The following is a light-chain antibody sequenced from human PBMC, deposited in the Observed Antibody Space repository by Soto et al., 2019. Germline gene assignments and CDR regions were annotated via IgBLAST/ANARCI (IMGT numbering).Light chain of an antibody. CDR1: QSISNW. J-gene: IGKJ5*01. V-gene: IGKV1-12*01. Sequence: DIQMTQSPSSLSASVGDRVTINYRASQSISNWLAWYQQKPGKAPKVLIYAASSLQTGVPSRFSGSGSGTDFTLTINSLQPEDFATYYCQQATSFPITFGQGTRLEIK. CDR2: AAS. CDR3: QQATSFPIT.